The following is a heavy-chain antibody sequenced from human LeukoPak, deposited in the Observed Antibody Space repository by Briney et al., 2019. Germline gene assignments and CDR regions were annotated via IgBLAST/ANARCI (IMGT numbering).Heavy chain of an antibody. J-gene: IGHJ4*02. CDR1: GYTFTGYY. D-gene: IGHD1-1*01. CDR3: ARENDRYDPDY. Sequence: ASVKVSCKASGYTFTGYYMHWVRQAPGQGLEWMGWISAYNGNTNYAQKLQGRVTMTTDTSTSTAYMELRSLRSDDTAVYYCARENDRYDPDYWGQGTLVTVSS. V-gene: IGHV1-18*04. CDR2: ISAYNGNT.